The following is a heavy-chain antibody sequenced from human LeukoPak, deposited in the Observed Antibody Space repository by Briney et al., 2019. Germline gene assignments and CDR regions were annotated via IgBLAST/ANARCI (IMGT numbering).Heavy chain of an antibody. Sequence: ASETLSLTCTVSGGSISSYYWNWIRQPPGKGLEWIGYIYYSGSTNYNPSLKSRVTISVDTSKNQFSLKLSSVTAADTAVYYCARIGHEDYYFDYWGQGTLVTVSS. CDR1: GGSISSYY. J-gene: IGHJ4*02. CDR3: ARIGHEDYYFDY. CDR2: IYYSGST. V-gene: IGHV4-59*01.